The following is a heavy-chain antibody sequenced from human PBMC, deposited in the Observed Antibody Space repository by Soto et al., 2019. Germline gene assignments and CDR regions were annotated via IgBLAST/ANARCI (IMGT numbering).Heavy chain of an antibody. Sequence: GASVKVSCKASGGTFSSCAISWVRQAPGQGLEWMGGIIPIFGTANYAQKFQGRVTITADGSTSTAYMELSSLRSEDTAVYYCASPLPIVGATMVGYYGMDVWGQGTTVTVSS. J-gene: IGHJ6*02. V-gene: IGHV1-69*13. CDR2: IIPIFGTA. D-gene: IGHD1-26*01. CDR3: ASPLPIVGATMVGYYGMDV. CDR1: GGTFSSCA.